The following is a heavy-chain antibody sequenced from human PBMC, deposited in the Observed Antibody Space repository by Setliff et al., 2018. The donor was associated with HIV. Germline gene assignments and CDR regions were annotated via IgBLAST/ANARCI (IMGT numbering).Heavy chain of an antibody. D-gene: IGHD1-1*01. Sequence: SETLSLTCTVSGGSISSSSYYWSWIRQPAGKGLHWIGRIYTSGSTNYNPSLKSRVTISLDTSKNQFSLKLSSVTAADTAVYYCAGIPTNITPNGFDIWGQGTMVTVSS. V-gene: IGHV4-61*02. CDR1: GGSISSSSYY. CDR3: AGIPTNITPNGFDI. CDR2: IYTSGST. J-gene: IGHJ3*02.